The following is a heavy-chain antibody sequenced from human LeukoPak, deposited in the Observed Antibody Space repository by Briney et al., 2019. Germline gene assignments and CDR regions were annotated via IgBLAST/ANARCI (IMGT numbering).Heavy chain of an antibody. CDR2: IKEDGSEQ. D-gene: IGHD2-2*01. CDR3: AKDFQDIVVVPAANHGMGPDV. V-gene: IGHV3-7*01. Sequence: GGSLRLSCAASGFTFSRYWMGWVRQAQGKGLEWLANIKEDGSEQYYVDSVKGRFTISRDNAKNSLYLQMNSLRVEDTAVYYCAKDFQDIVVVPAANHGMGPDVWGKGTTVTVSS. J-gene: IGHJ6*04. CDR1: GFTFSRYW.